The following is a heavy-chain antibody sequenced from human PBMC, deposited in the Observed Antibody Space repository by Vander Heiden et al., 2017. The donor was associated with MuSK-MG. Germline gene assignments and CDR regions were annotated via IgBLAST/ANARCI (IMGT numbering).Heavy chain of an antibody. J-gene: IGHJ4*02. CDR1: GGSFSGYY. CDR2: INHSGST. D-gene: IGHD1-26*01. CDR3: AVSKSAVGSYPDY. Sequence: QVQLQQWGAGLLKLSETLSLTCAVYGGSFSGYYWSWIRQPPGKGLEWIGEINHSGSTNYNPALKSRVTISVDTSKNQFSLKLSSVTAADTAVYYCAVSKSAVGSYPDYWGQGTLVTVSS. V-gene: IGHV4-34*01.